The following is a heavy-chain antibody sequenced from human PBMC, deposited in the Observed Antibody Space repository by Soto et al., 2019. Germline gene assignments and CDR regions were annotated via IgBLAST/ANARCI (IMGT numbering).Heavy chain of an antibody. Sequence: EVPLVESGGGLVQPGGSLRLSCAASGFTFSSYWMSWVRQAPVKGLEWVGNIKQDGSEKNYVDFVKGRFTISRDNAKNSLYLQMNSLRAEDTAVYYCARIASAGRGWDVWGQGTTVVVSS. CDR2: IKQDGSEK. CDR1: GFTFSSYW. V-gene: IGHV3-7*01. D-gene: IGHD6-13*01. CDR3: ARIASAGRGWDV. J-gene: IGHJ6*02.